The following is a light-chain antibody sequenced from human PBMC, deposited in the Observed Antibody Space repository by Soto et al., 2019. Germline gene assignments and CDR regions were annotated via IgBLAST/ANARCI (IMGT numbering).Light chain of an antibody. J-gene: IGKJ4*01. CDR1: QRVTTY. V-gene: IGKV3-11*01. CDR2: NAS. Sequence: EIVLTQSPATLSLSPGERATLSCRASQRVTTYLAWYQQKPGQAPRLLVYTASTGATNASTRATGIPARFSGSGSGTDFSLTISGLEPEDFAVYYCQQRSNWVTFGGGTKVEIK. CDR3: QQRSNWVT.